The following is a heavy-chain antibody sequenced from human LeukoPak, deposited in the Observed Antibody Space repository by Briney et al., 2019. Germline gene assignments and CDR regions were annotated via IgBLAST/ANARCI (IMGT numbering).Heavy chain of an antibody. J-gene: IGHJ5*02. V-gene: IGHV1-69*04. CDR3: ARDLVGGLGYP. CDR1: GYTFTDYY. CDR2: IIPILGIA. Sequence: SVKVSCKAFGYTFTDYYMHWVRQAPGQGLEWMGRIIPILGIANYAQKFQGRVTITADKSTSTAYMELSSLRSEDTAVYYCARDLVGGLGYPWGQGTLVTVSS. D-gene: IGHD1-26*01.